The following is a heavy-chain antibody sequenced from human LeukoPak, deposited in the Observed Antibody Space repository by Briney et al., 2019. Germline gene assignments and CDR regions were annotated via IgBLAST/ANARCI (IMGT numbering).Heavy chain of an antibody. CDR1: GFTVSSNY. D-gene: IGHD3-10*01. V-gene: IGHV3-66*04. J-gene: IGHJ4*02. CDR3: ARLSGYFDY. CDR2: IYNSGST. Sequence: GGSLRLSCAASGFTVSSNYMSWVRQAPGKGLEWVSVIYNSGSTYYTDSVKGRFTISRDNSKNTVYLQMNSLRAEDTAVYYCARLSGYFDYWGQGTLVTVSS.